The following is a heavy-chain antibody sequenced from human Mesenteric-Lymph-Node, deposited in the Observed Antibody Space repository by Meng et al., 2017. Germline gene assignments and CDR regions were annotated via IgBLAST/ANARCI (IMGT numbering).Heavy chain of an antibody. CDR2: IHYSGTT. CDR3: ARDSPGGYGYFDS. V-gene: IGHV4-30-4*01. D-gene: IGHD5-12*01. J-gene: IGHJ4*02. CDR1: GGSIGSGGYY. Sequence: VHLQEPGPGRVKPSQTLSLTCTVSGGSIGSGGYYWSWIRQHPGKGLEWIGYIHYSGTTYYNPSLKSRIAIPLDTSKNQFSLNLNSVTAADAAVYYCARDSPGGYGYFDSWGQGTLVTVSS.